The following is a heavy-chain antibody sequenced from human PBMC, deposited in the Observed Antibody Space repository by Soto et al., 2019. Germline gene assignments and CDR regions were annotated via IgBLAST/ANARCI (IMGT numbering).Heavy chain of an antibody. CDR1: GGSISSGGYS. J-gene: IGHJ5*02. Sequence: LSLTCAVFGGSISSGGYSWSCIRQPPGKGLEWVGYIYHSGSTYYNPSLKSRDTMSVDMSKNQFSLKVSSVTAADTAVYYCARSPTADFGVVSTWFDPWGQGTLVTVS. CDR3: ARSPTADFGVVSTWFDP. CDR2: IYHSGST. V-gene: IGHV4-30-2*01. D-gene: IGHD3-3*01.